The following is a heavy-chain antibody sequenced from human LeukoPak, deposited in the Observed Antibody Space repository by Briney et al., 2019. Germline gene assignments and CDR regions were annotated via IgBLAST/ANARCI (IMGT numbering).Heavy chain of an antibody. D-gene: IGHD3-3*01. CDR3: ASRYFWSGELWFDP. J-gene: IGHJ5*02. CDR1: GGSFSGYY. CDR2: INHSGST. Sequence: SETLSLTCAVNGGSFSGYYWSWIRQPPGKGLEWIGEINHSGSTNYNPSLKSRVTISVDTSKNQFSLKLSSVTAADTAVYYCASRYFWSGELWFDPWGQGTLVTVSS. V-gene: IGHV4-34*01.